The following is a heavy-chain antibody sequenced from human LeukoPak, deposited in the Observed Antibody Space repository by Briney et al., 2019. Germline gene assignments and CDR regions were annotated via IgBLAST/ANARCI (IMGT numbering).Heavy chain of an antibody. J-gene: IGHJ4*02. CDR2: IYYSGST. V-gene: IGHV4-59*01. CDR1: GDSINSYY. D-gene: IGHD6-19*01. CDR3: ARGAGPVGY. Sequence: TSETLSLTCTVSGDSINSYYWSWIRQPPGKGLEWIGYIYYSGSTNYNPSLKSRVTISVDTSKNQFSLKLSSVTAADTAVYYCARGAGPVGYWGQGTLVTVSS.